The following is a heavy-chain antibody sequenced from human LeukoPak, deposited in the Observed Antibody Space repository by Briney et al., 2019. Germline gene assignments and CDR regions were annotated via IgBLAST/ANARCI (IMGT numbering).Heavy chain of an antibody. D-gene: IGHD3-22*01. V-gene: IGHV1-69*13. CDR2: IIPIFGTA. CDR3: APYYDSSGYATTS. CDR1: GGTFSSYA. J-gene: IGHJ5*02. Sequence: ASVKVSCKASGGTFSSYAISWVRQAPGQGLEWMGGIIPIFGTANYAQKFQGRVTITADESTSTAYMELSSLRSEDTAVYYCAPYYDSSGYATTSWGQGTLVTVSS.